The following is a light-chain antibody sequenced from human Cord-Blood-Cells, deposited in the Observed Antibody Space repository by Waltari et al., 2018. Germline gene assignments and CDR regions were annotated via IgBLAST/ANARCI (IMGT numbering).Light chain of an antibody. V-gene: IGKV3-15*01. CDR3: QQYNNWPPWT. J-gene: IGKJ1*01. CDR2: GAS. CDR1: QSVSSN. Sequence: EIVMTQSPAPLSVPPGERATLSCRASQSVSSNLAWYQQKPGQAPRLLIYGASTRATGIPARFSGSGSGTEFTLTISSLQSEDFADYYCQQYNNWPPWTFGQGTKVEIK.